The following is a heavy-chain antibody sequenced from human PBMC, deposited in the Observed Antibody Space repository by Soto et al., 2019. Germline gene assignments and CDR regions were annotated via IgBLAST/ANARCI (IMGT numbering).Heavy chain of an antibody. CDR3: ARVLLGFSGCGYYADFFDF. D-gene: IGHD2-15*01. CDR2: IYYSGST. CDR1: GGSISSSY. Sequence: PSETLSLTCTVPGGSISSSYWCWIGQPPGKGLEWIGYIYYSGSTNYNPSLKSRVTISVDTSKNQFSLKLSSVTAADTAVYYCARVLLGFSGCGYYADFFDFWGQGTLV. V-gene: IGHV4-59*01. J-gene: IGHJ4*02.